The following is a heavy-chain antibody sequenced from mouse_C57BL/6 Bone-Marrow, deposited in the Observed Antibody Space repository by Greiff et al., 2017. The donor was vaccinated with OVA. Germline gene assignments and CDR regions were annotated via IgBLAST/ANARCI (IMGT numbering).Heavy chain of an antibody. J-gene: IGHJ2*01. D-gene: IGHD3-2*02. V-gene: IGHV1-55*01. CDR3: ARRSSGY. CDR2: IYPGSGST. Sequence: VKVVESGAELVKPGASVKMSCKASGYTFTSYWITWVKQRPGQGLEWIGDIYPGSGSTNYNEKFKSKATLTVDTSSSTAYMQLSSLTSEDSAVYYCARRSSGYWGQGTTLTVSS. CDR1: GYTFTSYW.